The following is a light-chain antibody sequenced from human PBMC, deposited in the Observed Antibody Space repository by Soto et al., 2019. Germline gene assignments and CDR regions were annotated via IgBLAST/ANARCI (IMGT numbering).Light chain of an antibody. CDR3: AAWDDGLNGQGV. V-gene: IGLV1-44*01. CDR1: SSNIGSNT. J-gene: IGLJ2*01. Sequence: QSVLTQPPSASGTPGQRVTISCSGSSSNIGSNTVNWYQQLPGTAPKLLIYSNNQRPSGVPDRFSGSKSGTSASLASSGLQSEDESDNYCAAWDDGLNGQGVFGGGTQLTL. CDR2: SNN.